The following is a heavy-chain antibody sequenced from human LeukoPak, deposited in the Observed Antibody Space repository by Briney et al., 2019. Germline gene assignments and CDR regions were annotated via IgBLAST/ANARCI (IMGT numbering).Heavy chain of an antibody. Sequence: QPGGSLRLACAASGFTFSSYWMHWVRQPAGEGLVWVSRINSDGSSTSYADSVKGQFTISRDNAKNTLYLQMNSLRAEDTAVYYCARSMVPLFEDWGQGTLVTVSS. J-gene: IGHJ4*02. CDR2: INSDGSST. CDR3: ARSMVPLFED. CDR1: GFTFSSYW. V-gene: IGHV3-74*01. D-gene: IGHD4/OR15-4a*01.